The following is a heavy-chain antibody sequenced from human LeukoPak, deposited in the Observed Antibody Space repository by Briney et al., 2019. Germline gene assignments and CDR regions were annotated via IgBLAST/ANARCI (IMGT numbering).Heavy chain of an antibody. CDR3: AREFTGLGGYFDF. V-gene: IGHV1-2*02. D-gene: IGHD1-1*01. CDR2: INPKNDGT. Sequence: ASVKVSCTASGYTFTGYYMHWVRQAPGRGLEWMGWINPKNDGTNYAQKFQGRVTITRDTSTSTAHMELSRLRSDDTAMYYCAREFTGLGGYFDFWGQGTLVTVSS. CDR1: GYTFTGYY. J-gene: IGHJ4*02.